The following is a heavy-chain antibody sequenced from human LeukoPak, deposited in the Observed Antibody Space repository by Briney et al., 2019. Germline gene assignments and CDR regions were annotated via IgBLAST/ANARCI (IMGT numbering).Heavy chain of an antibody. V-gene: IGHV3-33*01. CDR3: ARDLFAPDYGDYVNYYYGMDV. D-gene: IGHD4-17*01. CDR1: GVTFSSYG. Sequence: GGSLRLSCAASGVTFSSYGMHWVRQAPGKGLEWVAVIWYDGSNKYYADSVKGRFTISRDNSKNTLYLQMNSLRAEDTAVYYCARDLFAPDYGDYVNYYYGMDVWDKGTTVTVSS. J-gene: IGHJ6*04. CDR2: IWYDGSNK.